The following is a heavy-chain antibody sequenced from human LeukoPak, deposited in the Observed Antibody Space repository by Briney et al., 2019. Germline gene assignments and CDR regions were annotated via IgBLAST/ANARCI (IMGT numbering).Heavy chain of an antibody. J-gene: IGHJ4*02. CDR3: ARGVRGSTAAGTFDY. CDR1: GGAITTRSYF. CDR2: IYYSGST. Sequence: PSETLSLTCTVSGGAITTRSYFWGWIRQPPGKGLEWIGYIYYSGSTNYNPSLKSRVTISVDTSKNQFSLKLSSVTAADTAVYYCARGVRGSTAAGTFDYWGQGTLVTVSS. D-gene: IGHD6-13*01. V-gene: IGHV4-61*05.